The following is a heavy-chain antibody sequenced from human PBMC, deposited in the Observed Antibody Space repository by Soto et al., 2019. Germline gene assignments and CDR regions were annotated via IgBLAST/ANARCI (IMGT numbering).Heavy chain of an antibody. Sequence: SETLSLTCAVYGGSFSGYYWSWIRQPPGKGLEWIGEINHSGGTNYNPSLKSRVTISVDTSKNQFSLKLNSVTAADTAVYYCARGPKGEVGGTWYYYAMDVWGQGTTGTVSS. J-gene: IGHJ6*02. CDR1: GGSFSGYY. CDR3: ARGPKGEVGGTWYYYAMDV. D-gene: IGHD1-26*01. CDR2: INHSGGT. V-gene: IGHV4-34*01.